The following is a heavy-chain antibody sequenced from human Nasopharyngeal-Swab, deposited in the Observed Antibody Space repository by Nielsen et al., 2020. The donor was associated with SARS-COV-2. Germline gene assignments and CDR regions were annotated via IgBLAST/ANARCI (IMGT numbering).Heavy chain of an antibody. CDR3: VRSSSWYYFDY. Sequence: SEPLSLTCTVFGDSIASSTFYWGWIRQPPGKGLEWIGNIYYNGNTYQNPSLKSRLTISVDKSKNQFSLQLSSVTAADTAVYYCVRSSSWYYFDYWAQGTQVTVSS. J-gene: IGHJ4*02. CDR2: IYYNGNT. D-gene: IGHD6-13*01. V-gene: IGHV4-39*01. CDR1: GDSIASSTFY.